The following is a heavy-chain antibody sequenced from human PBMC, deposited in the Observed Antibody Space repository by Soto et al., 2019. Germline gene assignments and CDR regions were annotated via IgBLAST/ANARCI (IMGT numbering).Heavy chain of an antibody. V-gene: IGHV5-51*01. Sequence: GESLKISCKASGYSFTSFWIGWVRQMPGKGLEWMGIIYPGDSHTRYSPSFEGQVTISVDKSISAAYLQWSSLKASDTAIYYCAVYQQLVPPGWFDPWGQGTLVTVSS. J-gene: IGHJ5*02. D-gene: IGHD3-16*02. CDR3: AVYQQLVPPGWFDP. CDR1: GYSFTSFW. CDR2: IYPGDSHT.